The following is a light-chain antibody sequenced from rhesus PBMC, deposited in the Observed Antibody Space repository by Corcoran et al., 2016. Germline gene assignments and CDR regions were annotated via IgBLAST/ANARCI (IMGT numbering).Light chain of an antibody. CDR2: GAS. CDR1: QSVSSS. Sequence: EIVMTQYPATLSLSQGERATLSCRARQSVSSSLAWYQQKPGPAPNLLSYGASDRATGIPDRVSGGGSGTEFTLTISSREPADGGVHYCQQDYSWPLTCGGGTKVERK. J-gene: IGKJ4*01. V-gene: IGKV3-42*01. CDR3: QQDYSWPLT.